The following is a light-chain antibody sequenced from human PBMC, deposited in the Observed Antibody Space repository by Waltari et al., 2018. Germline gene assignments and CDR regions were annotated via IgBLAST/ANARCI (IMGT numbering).Light chain of an antibody. CDR2: AAS. CDR3: QHYDNWPPSYT. J-gene: IGKJ2*01. CDR1: QRVGSN. V-gene: IGKV3-15*01. Sequence: ETMMTQSPGTLSVSPGQRATLSCRASQRVGSNLAWYQQEPGQAPRLLIYAASTRATGIPTRFAGRASGTEFTLTISSLQSEDFAVYYCQHYDNWPPSYTFGRGTKLEIE.